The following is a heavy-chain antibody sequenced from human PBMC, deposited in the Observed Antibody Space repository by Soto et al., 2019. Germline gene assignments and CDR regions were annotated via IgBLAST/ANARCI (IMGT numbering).Heavy chain of an antibody. V-gene: IGHV3-23*01. CDR1: GFTFSSYA. CDR2: ISAAGDTT. J-gene: IGHJ4*02. D-gene: IGHD4-17*01. CDR3: AKAPYGMGSTYFDY. Sequence: GSLRLSCAASGFTFSSYAMSWVRQAPGKGLEWVSGISAAGDTTPYADSVEGRFTISRDNSKSTLFLQMNSLRAEDTAVYYCAKAPYGMGSTYFDYWGQGTLVTVSS.